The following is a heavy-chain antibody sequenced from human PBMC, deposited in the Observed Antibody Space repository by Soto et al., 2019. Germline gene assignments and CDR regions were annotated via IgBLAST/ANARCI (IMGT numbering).Heavy chain of an antibody. D-gene: IGHD2-15*01. CDR1: GFTFSSYA. CDR3: AKDHRIDCSGGSCTYYYYYYMDV. V-gene: IGHV3-23*01. J-gene: IGHJ6*03. CDR2: ISGSGGST. Sequence: GGSLRLSCAASGFTFSSYAMSWVRQAPGKGLEWVSAISGSGGSTYYADSVKGRFTISRDNSKNTLYLQMNSLRAEDTAVYYCAKDHRIDCSGGSCTYYYYYYMDVWGKGTTVTVSS.